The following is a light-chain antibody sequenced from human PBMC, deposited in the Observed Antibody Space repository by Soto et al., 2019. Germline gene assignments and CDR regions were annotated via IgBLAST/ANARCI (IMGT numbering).Light chain of an antibody. V-gene: IGKV1-33*01. J-gene: IGKJ5*01. CDR2: AAS. CDR3: QQYDSLPLP. CDR1: QGISSY. Sequence: IHMTHSPSSLSASLVERVSITCRASQGISSYLAWYQQKPGKAPKLLIYAASTLQTGVPSRFSGGGSGTDFALTISSLEPEDIATYYCQQYDSLPLPFGQGTRLEI.